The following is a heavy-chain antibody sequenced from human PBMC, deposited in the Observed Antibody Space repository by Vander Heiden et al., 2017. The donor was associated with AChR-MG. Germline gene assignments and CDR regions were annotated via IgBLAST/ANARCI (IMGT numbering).Heavy chain of an antibody. D-gene: IGHD3-3*01. V-gene: IGHV3-23*01. J-gene: IGHJ6*02. CDR3: AKVRETGPIYYYYGMDV. Sequence: EVQLLESGGGLVQPGGSLRLSCAASGFTFSSYAMSWVRQAPGKGLEWVSAISGSGGSTYYADSVKGRLTISRDNSKNTLYLQMNSLRAEDTAVYYCAKVRETGPIYYYYGMDVWGQGTTVTVSS. CDR2: ISGSGGST. CDR1: GFTFSSYA.